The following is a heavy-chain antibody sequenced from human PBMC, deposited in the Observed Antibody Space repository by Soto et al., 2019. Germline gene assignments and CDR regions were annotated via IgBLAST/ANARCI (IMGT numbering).Heavy chain of an antibody. D-gene: IGHD3-22*01. CDR2: ISYDGSNK. Sequence: QVQLVESGGGVVQPGRSLRLSCAASGFTFSSYAMHWVRQAPGTGLEWVAVISYDGSNKYYADSVKGRFTISRDNSKNTLSLQMHSLIAEDTAVYYCARDTDDYDSTKVASAYGMAGGGQGNTVPVSS. V-gene: IGHV3-30-3*01. J-gene: IGHJ6*02. CDR3: ARDTDDYDSTKVASAYGMAG. CDR1: GFTFSSYA.